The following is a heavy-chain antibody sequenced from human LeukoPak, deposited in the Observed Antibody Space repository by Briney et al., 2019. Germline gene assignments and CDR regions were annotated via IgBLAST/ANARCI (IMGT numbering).Heavy chain of an antibody. J-gene: IGHJ4*02. Sequence: KSSETLSLTCTVSGGSISSGGYYWSWIRQHPGKGLKWIGYIYYSGSTYYNPSLKSRVTISVDTSKNQFSLKLSSVTAADTAVYYCARLHDYGGIDYWGQGTLVTVSS. CDR3: ARLHDYGGIDY. V-gene: IGHV4-31*03. CDR1: GGSISSGGYY. D-gene: IGHD4-23*01. CDR2: IYYSGST.